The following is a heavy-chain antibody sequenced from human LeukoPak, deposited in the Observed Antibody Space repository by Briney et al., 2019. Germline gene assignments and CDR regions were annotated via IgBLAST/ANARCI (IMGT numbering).Heavy chain of an antibody. V-gene: IGHV3-74*01. CDR3: ARAYYYYNMDV. J-gene: IGHJ6*03. CDR1: GFTSGGYW. CDR2: CNNDGTTT. Sequence: PGGSLRLSCAASGFTSGGYWMHWVRQAPGKGLVWVSRCNNDGTTTNYADSVKGRFTVSRDKAKNTLYLQMNSLRAEDTAVYYCARAYYYYNMDVWGKGTTVTVSS.